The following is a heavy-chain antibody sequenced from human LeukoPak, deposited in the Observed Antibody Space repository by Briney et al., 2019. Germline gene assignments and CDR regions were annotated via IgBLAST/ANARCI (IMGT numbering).Heavy chain of an antibody. CDR1: GFTVSNNY. CDR3: ARATIIIMRGIISHIFDY. V-gene: IGHV3-53*01. CDR2: IDSGSNT. D-gene: IGHD3-10*01. J-gene: IGHJ4*02. Sequence: GGSLRLSCAASGFTVSNNYMTWVRQAPGKGLEWVSVIDSGSNTYYTDSAKGRFTISRDNSQNTLYLQMNGLRAEDTAIYYCARATIIIMRGIISHIFDYWGQGTLVTVSS.